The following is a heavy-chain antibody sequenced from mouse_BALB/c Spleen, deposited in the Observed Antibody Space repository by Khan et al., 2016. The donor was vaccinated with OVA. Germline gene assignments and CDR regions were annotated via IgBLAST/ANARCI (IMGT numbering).Heavy chain of an antibody. J-gene: IGHJ3*01. D-gene: IGHD4-1*01. CDR1: GFTFSSYS. V-gene: IGHV5-6*01. CDR3: ADHLTGSCAY. CDR2: ISSGGDYT. Sequence: EVQLQESGGDLVKPGGSLKLSCAASGFTFSSYSMSWVRQTPDKRLEWVASISSGGDYTYYPDSVKGRFTISRDNAKNTLYLQMSDLKSEDTAMDDGADHLTGSCAYWGQGTLVTVSA.